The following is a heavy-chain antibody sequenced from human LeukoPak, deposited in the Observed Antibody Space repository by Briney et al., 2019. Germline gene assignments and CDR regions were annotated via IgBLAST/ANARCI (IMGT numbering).Heavy chain of an antibody. CDR1: GFTFSSYS. D-gene: IGHD1-1*01. CDR3: ARVKTGPGVSAFDI. J-gene: IGHJ3*02. V-gene: IGHV3-21*01. CDR2: ISSSSSYI. Sequence: PGGSLRLSCAASGFTFSSYSMNWVRQAPGKGLEWVSSISSSSSYIYYADSVKGRFTISRDNAKNSLYLQMNSLRAEDTAVYYCARVKTGPGVSAFDIWGQGTMVTVSS.